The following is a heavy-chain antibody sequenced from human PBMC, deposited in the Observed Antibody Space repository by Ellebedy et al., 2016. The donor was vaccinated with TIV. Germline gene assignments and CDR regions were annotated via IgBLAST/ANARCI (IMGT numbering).Heavy chain of an antibody. V-gene: IGHV4-59*01. Sequence: SETLSLTXTVSGGSISSYYWSWIRQPPGKGLEWIGYIYYSGSTNYNPSLKSRVTISVDTSKNQFSLKLSSVTAADTAVYYCARLAGIQLWLRYLDYWGQGTLVTVSS. CDR2: IYYSGST. CDR1: GGSISSYY. D-gene: IGHD5-18*01. CDR3: ARLAGIQLWLRYLDY. J-gene: IGHJ4*02.